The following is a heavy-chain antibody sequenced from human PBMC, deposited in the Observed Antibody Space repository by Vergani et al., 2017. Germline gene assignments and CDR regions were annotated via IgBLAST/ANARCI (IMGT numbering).Heavy chain of an antibody. CDR1: GFTFSSYE. J-gene: IGHJ6*02. CDR2: ISSSGSTI. CDR3: ARSQYYDFWSGYPLNYGMDV. Sequence: EVQLVESGGGLVKPGGSLRLSCAASGFTFSSYEMNWVRQAPGKGLEWVSYISSSGSTIYYADSVKGRFTISRDNAKNSLYLQMNSLRAEDTAVYYCARSQYYDFWSGYPLNYGMDVWGQGTTVTVSS. D-gene: IGHD3-3*01. V-gene: IGHV3-48*03.